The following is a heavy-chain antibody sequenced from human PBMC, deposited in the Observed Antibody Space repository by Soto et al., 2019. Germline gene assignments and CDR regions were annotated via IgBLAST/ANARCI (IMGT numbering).Heavy chain of an antibody. J-gene: IGHJ5*02. CDR1: GGSISSSNW. D-gene: IGHD3-10*01. CDR2: IYHSGST. V-gene: IGHV4-4*02. Sequence: SETLSLTCAVSGGSISSSNWWSWVRQPPGKGLEWIGEIYHSGSTNYNPSLKSRVTISVDKSKNQFSLKLSSVTAADTAVYYCASRRATMVRGVPPTFDPWGQGTLVTVYS. CDR3: ASRRATMVRGVPPTFDP.